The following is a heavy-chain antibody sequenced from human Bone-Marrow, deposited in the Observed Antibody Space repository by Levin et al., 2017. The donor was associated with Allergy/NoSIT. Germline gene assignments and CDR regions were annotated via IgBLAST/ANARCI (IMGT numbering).Heavy chain of an antibody. CDR3: ARGWGFDY. CDR2: INHSGST. D-gene: IGHD3-16*01. CDR1: GGSFRGYY. J-gene: IGHJ4*02. V-gene: IGHV4-34*01. Sequence: SQTLSLTCAVYGGSFRGYYWSWIRQPPGKGLEWIGEINHSGSTNYNPSLKSRVTISVDTSKNQFSLKLSSVTAADTAVYYCARGWGFDYWGQGTLVTVSS.